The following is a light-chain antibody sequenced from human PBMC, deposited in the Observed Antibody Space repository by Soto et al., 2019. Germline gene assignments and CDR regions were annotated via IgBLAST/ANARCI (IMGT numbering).Light chain of an antibody. V-gene: IGKV1-39*01. CDR2: AAS. J-gene: IGKJ5*01. CDR3: QQSYNTQVT. CDR1: HTITTF. Sequence: DVQMTQSPSYLSASVGDRVTISCLASHTITTFLNWYQQKPGKAPKLLIFAASSLQSGVPSRFTGSGSGTDFTLTISSLQPEDFATYYCQQSYNTQVTFGQGTRLEI.